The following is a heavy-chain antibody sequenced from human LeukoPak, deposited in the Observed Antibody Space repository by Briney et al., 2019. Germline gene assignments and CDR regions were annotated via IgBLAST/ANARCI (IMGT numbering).Heavy chain of an antibody. J-gene: IGHJ4*02. CDR2: ISYDGSNK. V-gene: IGHV3-30-3*01. D-gene: IGHD4-23*01. Sequence: GRSLRLSCAASGFTFSSYAMHWVRQAPGKGLEWVAVISYDGSNKYYADSVKGRFTISRDNSKNTLYLQMNSLRAEDTAVYYCAKDLRAFMLGGNSFGDYWGQGTLVTVSS. CDR1: GFTFSSYA. CDR3: AKDLRAFMLGGNSFGDY.